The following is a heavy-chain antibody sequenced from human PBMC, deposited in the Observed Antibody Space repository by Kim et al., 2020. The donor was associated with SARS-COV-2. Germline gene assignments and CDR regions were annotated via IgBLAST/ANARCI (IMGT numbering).Heavy chain of an antibody. CDR2: IFYSGTT. CDR1: GDSISISGYY. J-gene: IGHJ4*02. Sequence: ETLSLTCTVSGDSISISGYYWGWIRQPPGRGLEWIGSIFYSGTTSYNPSLKSRVTIFVDTSKNHFSLKLSSLTAADAAVYYCARAASSWYRFDYWGQG. D-gene: IGHD6-13*01. CDR3: ARAASSWYRFDY. V-gene: IGHV4-39*02.